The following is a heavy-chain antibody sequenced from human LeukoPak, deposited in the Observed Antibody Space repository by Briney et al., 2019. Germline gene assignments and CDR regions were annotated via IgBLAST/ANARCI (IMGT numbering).Heavy chain of an antibody. CDR2: IKHDGSET. D-gene: IGHD3-16*01. CDR1: GFTFSSIW. Sequence: GGSLRLSCATSGFTFSSIWMSWVRQAPGKGLEWVANIKHDGSETNYVDSVKGRFTISRDNAKNSLHLQMNSLRAEDTAVYYCAKNGGPHGMDVWGQGTTVTVSS. J-gene: IGHJ6*02. V-gene: IGHV3-7*02. CDR3: AKNGGPHGMDV.